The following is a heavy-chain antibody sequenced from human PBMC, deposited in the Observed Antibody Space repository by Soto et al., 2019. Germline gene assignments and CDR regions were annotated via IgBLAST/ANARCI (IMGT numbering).Heavy chain of an antibody. CDR1: GYTFTSYY. V-gene: IGHV1-46*01. CDR2: INPSGGST. J-gene: IGHJ6*02. D-gene: IGHD3-3*01. Sequence: GASVKVSCKASGYTFTSYYMHWVLQAPGEGREGMGIINPSGGSTSYAQKFQGRVTMTRDTSTSTVYMELSSLRSEDTAVYYCARDLIHYDFWSGYPGYYYYYGMDVWGQGTTVTVSS. CDR3: ARDLIHYDFWSGYPGYYYYYGMDV.